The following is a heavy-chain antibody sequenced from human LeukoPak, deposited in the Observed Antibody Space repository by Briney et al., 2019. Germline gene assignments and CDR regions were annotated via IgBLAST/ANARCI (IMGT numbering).Heavy chain of an antibody. CDR3: AREMDTAMREYYYYGMDV. Sequence: SVKVSCKASGYTFTSYDISWVRQAPGQGLEWMGRIIPILGIANYAQKFQGRVTITADKSTSTAYMELSSLRSEDTAVYYCAREMDTAMREYYYYGMDVWGQGTTVTVSS. CDR2: IIPILGIA. CDR1: GYTFTSYD. J-gene: IGHJ6*02. V-gene: IGHV1-69*04. D-gene: IGHD5-18*01.